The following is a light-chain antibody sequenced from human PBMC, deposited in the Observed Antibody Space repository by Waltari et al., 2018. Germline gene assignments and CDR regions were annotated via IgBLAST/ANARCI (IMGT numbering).Light chain of an antibody. CDR2: DVN. V-gene: IGLV2-14*03. CDR1: SSYLGGYPF. J-gene: IGLJ1*01. CDR3: SSYTSSSIPYV. Sequence: QSALTQPASVSGSPGPSLTISCTGTSSYLGGYPFVPWYQHHPGKAPKLLISDVNKRPSGVSNRFSGSKSGNAASLTISGLQADDEADYFCSSYTSSSIPYVFGTGTKVTVL.